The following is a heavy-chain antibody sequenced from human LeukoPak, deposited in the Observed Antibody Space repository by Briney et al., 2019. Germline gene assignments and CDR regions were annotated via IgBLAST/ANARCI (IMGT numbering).Heavy chain of an antibody. D-gene: IGHD2-15*01. V-gene: IGHV1-18*01. Sequence: ASVKVSCKASGYTFTKYGITWVRQAPGQGLEWMGWISTYNGNTNYAQKLQGRVTMTTDTSTSTAYMELRSLISDDSAVYYCVKDLGSAITSALALDVWGQGTTVTVSS. J-gene: IGHJ6*02. CDR2: ISTYNGNT. CDR3: VKDLGSAITSALALDV. CDR1: GYTFTKYG.